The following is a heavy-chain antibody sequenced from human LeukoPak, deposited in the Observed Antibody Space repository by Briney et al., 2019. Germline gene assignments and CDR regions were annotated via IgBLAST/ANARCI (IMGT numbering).Heavy chain of an antibody. CDR2: INPDGSNM. CDR1: ESGFVAYW. Sequence: PGGPLNFPCQPPESGFVAYWLSGAGRAPGRGWEWVANINPDGSNMLYVDSVKGRFTISRDNAKNSLYLQMNNLRAEDTAVYFCVSGFLQWLYWGQGTLVTVSS. V-gene: IGHV3-7*01. J-gene: IGHJ4*02. CDR3: VSGFLQWLY. D-gene: IGHD3-3*01.